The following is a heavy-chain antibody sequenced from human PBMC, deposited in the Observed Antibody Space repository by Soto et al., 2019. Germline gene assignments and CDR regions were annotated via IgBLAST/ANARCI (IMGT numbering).Heavy chain of an antibody. Sequence: SETLSLTCTVSGGSISSSSYYWGWIRQPPGKGLEWIGSIYYSGSTYYNPSLKSRVTISVDTSKNQFSLKLSSVTAADTAVYYCARVPAAWSYYYYMDVWGKGTTVTVSS. V-gene: IGHV4-39*01. CDR2: IYYSGST. CDR1: GGSISSSSYY. CDR3: ARVPAAWSYYYYMDV. J-gene: IGHJ6*03. D-gene: IGHD2-2*01.